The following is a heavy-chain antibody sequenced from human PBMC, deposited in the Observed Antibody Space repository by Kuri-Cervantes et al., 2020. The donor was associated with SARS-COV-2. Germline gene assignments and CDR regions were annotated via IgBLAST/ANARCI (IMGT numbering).Heavy chain of an antibody. CDR3: ARGRSFVGN. V-gene: IGHV4-34*01. Sequence: GSLRLSCAVYGGSFSGYYWSWIRQPPGKGLEWIGEINHSGSTNYNPSLKSRVTISVDTSKNQFSLKLSSVTAADTAEYYCARGRSFVGNWGQGTLVTVSS. CDR2: INHSGST. D-gene: IGHD3-16*01. CDR1: GGSFSGYY. J-gene: IGHJ4*02.